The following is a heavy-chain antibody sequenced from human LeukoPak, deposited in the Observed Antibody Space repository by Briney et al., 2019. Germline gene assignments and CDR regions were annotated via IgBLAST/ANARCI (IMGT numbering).Heavy chain of an antibody. Sequence: SETLSLTCTVSGGSISSYYWTWIRQPAGKGLEWIGRIYASGTSNYNHSLKSRVTISADKSKNQFSLRLSSVTAADTVVYYCARGLDGYGTFDYWGQGTLVTVSS. J-gene: IGHJ4*02. CDR2: IYASGTS. V-gene: IGHV4-4*07. CDR3: ARGLDGYGTFDY. D-gene: IGHD5-24*01. CDR1: GGSISSYY.